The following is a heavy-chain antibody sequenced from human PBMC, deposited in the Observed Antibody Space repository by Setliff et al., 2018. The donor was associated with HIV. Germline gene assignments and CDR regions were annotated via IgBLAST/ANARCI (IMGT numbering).Heavy chain of an antibody. Sequence: ASVKVSCKASGYTFSTYAIHWARQAPGQRLEWMGWINAGSGNTKYSQRFQGRVTITRDTSASTAYLELSSLRSEDTAVYYCARPVGGTGFDPWGQGTLVTVSS. CDR3: ARPVGGTGFDP. D-gene: IGHD1-26*01. CDR1: GYTFSTYA. V-gene: IGHV1-3*01. J-gene: IGHJ5*02. CDR2: INAGSGNT.